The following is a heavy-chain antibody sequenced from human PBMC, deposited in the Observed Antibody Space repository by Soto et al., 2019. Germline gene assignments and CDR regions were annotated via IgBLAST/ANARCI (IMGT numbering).Heavy chain of an antibody. CDR2: INQSERT. CDR1: GGSFSGYY. J-gene: IGHJ3*02. CDR3: ARMRDGYNSETLDI. V-gene: IGHV4-34*01. Sequence: PETLSLTCAVYGGSFSGYYWTWIRQPPGKGLEWIGEINQSERTNFNPSLESRVIMSVDTSKNQFSLKLTSVTAADTAVYYCARMRDGYNSETLDIWGQGTLVTVSS. D-gene: IGHD1-1*01.